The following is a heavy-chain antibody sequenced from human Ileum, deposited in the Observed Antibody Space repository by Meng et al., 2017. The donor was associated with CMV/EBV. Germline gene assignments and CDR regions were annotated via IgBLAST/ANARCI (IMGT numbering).Heavy chain of an antibody. CDR2: IYSSGRA. Sequence: VSGGSISGSGYYWGWIRQSPGKGLEWIGNIYSSGRAYYNASLESRVTISVDTSKDQFSLRLRSVTAADTAVYYCARFVAYSYGRADPWGQGTLVTVSS. V-gene: IGHV4-39*01. D-gene: IGHD5-18*01. CDR1: GGSISGSGYY. CDR3: ARFVAYSYGRADP. J-gene: IGHJ5*02.